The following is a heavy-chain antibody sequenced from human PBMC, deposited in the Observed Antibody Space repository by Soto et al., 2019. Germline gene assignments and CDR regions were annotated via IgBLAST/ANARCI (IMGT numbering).Heavy chain of an antibody. CDR1: GFTFSNYA. D-gene: IGHD3-10*01. J-gene: IGHJ4*02. CDR3: ARDPQGSYCYIDY. V-gene: IGHV3-30-3*01. Sequence: PGGSLRLSCAASGFTFSNYAIHWVRQAPGKGLEWVTIISKDGNSKHYADSVKGRFTISRDNSKNTLSLQMNSLRAEDTAVYYCARDPQGSYCYIDYWGQGTPVTVSS. CDR2: ISKDGNSK.